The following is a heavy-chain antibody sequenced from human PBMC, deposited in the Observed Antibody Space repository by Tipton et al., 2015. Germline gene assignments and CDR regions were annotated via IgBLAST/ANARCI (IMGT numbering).Heavy chain of an antibody. CDR2: ISHSGST. CDR3: ACHDYDLLTRDYQTVDY. Sequence: TLSLTCAVSAYSISTDYYWVWIRQPPGKGLEWIGTISHSGSTYYNPSLKSRVTISADTSRNQFSLRLSSVTAADTAVYYCACHDYDLLTRDYQTVDYWGQGTVVTVSS. V-gene: IGHV4-38-2*01. J-gene: IGHJ4*02. D-gene: IGHD3-9*01. CDR1: AYSISTDYY.